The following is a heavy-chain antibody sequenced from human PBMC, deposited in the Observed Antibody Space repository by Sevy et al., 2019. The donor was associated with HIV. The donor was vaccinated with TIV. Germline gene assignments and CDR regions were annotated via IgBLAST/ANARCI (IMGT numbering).Heavy chain of an antibody. Sequence: GGSLRLSCAASGFTFSKYAMTWVRQAPGKGLEWVSSISGSGGSTYYADSVKGRFTISRDNFRKMVDLQVNTLRAEDTAVYYCAKGYGSGSPPDYWGQGTLVTVSS. CDR1: GFTFSKYA. J-gene: IGHJ4*02. D-gene: IGHD3-10*01. CDR3: AKGYGSGSPPDY. V-gene: IGHV3-23*01. CDR2: ISGSGGST.